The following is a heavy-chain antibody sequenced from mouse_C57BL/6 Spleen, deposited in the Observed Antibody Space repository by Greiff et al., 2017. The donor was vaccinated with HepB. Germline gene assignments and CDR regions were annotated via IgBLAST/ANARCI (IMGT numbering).Heavy chain of an antibody. V-gene: IGHV1-82*01. CDR3: ARDGSSPFDY. J-gene: IGHJ2*01. D-gene: IGHD1-1*01. CDR2: IYPGDGDT. Sequence: VQLQQSGPELVKPGASVKISCKASGYAFSSSWMNWVKQRPGKGLEWIGRIYPGDGDTNYNGKFKGKATLTADKSSSTAYMQLSSLTSEDSAVYVWARDGSSPFDYWGQGTTLTVSS. CDR1: GYAFSSSW.